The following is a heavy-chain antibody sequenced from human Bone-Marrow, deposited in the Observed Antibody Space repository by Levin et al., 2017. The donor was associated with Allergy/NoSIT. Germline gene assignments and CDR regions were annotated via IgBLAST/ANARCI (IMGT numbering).Heavy chain of an antibody. J-gene: IGHJ5*02. CDR3: ARRRYSSSCDLMCPNWFDP. CDR2: IYPGDSDT. CDR1: GYSFTSYW. Sequence: GESLKISCKGSGYSFTSYWIGWVRQMPGKGLEWMGIIYPGDSDTRYSPSFQGQVTISADKSISTAYLQWSSLKASDTAMYYCARRRYSSSCDLMCPNWFDPWGQGTLVTVSS. D-gene: IGHD6-13*01. V-gene: IGHV5-51*01.